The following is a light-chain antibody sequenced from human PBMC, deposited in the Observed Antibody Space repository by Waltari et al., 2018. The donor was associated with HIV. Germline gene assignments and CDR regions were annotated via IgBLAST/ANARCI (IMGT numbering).Light chain of an antibody. J-gene: IGLJ2*01. CDR3: ATWDISLSAVV. CDR1: SNNVGTQG. Sequence: QAGLTQPPSVSKGMRQTATLTCTGNSNNVGTQGAACLQQHQGHPPKLLPYRDNKRPSVSSDRFSASRSGNTASLTITGVQPEDEADYFCATWDISLSAVVFGGGTTLTVL. V-gene: IGLV10-54*04. CDR2: RDN.